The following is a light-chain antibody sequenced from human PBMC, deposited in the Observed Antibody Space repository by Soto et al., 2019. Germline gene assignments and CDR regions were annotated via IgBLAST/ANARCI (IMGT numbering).Light chain of an antibody. V-gene: IGKV1-5*03. CDR1: QSISSW. CDR3: QQYNSYPWT. CDR2: KAS. J-gene: IGKJ1*01. Sequence: DIQMTQSPSTLSASVGDRVTITCRASQSISSWLAWHQQKPGKAPKLLISKASSLESGVPSRFSGSGSGTEFTLTISSLQPDDFATYYCQQYNSYPWTFGQGTKVDI.